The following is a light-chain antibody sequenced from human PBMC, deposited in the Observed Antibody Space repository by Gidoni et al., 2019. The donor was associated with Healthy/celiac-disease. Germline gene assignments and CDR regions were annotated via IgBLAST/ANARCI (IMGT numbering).Light chain of an antibody. CDR2: EDN. Sequence: PGKTVTISCTRSSGSIASNYVQWYQQRPGSAPTTVIYEDNQRPSGVPDRFSGSIDSSSNSASLTISGLKTEDEADYYCQSYDSSNQGVVFGGGTKLTVL. V-gene: IGLV6-57*03. CDR3: QSYDSSNQGVV. J-gene: IGLJ2*01. CDR1: SGSIASNY.